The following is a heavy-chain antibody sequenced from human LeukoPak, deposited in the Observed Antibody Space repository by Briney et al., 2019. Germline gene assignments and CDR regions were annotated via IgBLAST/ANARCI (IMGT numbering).Heavy chain of an antibody. V-gene: IGHV1-2*02. D-gene: IGHD6-19*01. CDR2: INPNSGGT. J-gene: IGHJ4*02. Sequence: ASVKVSCKASGYTFTGYYMHWVRQAPGQGLEWMGWINPNSGGTNYAQKFQGRVTMTRDTSISTAYMELSRLRSDDTAVYYCARDHVVAGEIDYWGQGTLVTVSS. CDR3: ARDHVVAGEIDY. CDR1: GYTFTGYY.